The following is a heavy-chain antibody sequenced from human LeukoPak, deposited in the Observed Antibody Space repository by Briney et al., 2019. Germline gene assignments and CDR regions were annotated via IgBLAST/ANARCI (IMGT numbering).Heavy chain of an antibody. D-gene: IGHD1-26*01. CDR1: AFTFSSYA. J-gene: IGHJ4*02. Sequence: GGSLGLSCAASAFTFSSYAMSWVRQAPGKGLEWVSTIHGSSDTTYYADSVKGRFTISRDNSKNTLFLQMNSLRAEDTAVYYCARISGSRAWDFDYWGQGTLVTVSS. CDR3: ARISGSRAWDFDY. CDR2: IHGSSDTT. V-gene: IGHV3-23*01.